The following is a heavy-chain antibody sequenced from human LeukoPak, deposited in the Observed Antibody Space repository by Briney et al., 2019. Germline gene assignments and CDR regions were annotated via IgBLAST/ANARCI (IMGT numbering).Heavy chain of an antibody. D-gene: IGHD5-24*01. J-gene: IGHJ5*02. CDR1: GFTFSSYR. CDR2: INSDGSST. Sequence: PGGSLRLSCAASGFTFSSYRMHWVRQAPGKGLVWVSRINSDGSSTSYADSVKGRFTISRDNAKNTLYLQMNSLRAEDTAVYYCAREEGDGYNWFWFDPWGQGTLVTVSS. V-gene: IGHV3-74*01. CDR3: AREEGDGYNWFWFDP.